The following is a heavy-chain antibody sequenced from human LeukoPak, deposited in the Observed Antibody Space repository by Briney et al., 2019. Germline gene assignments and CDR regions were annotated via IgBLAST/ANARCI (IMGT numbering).Heavy chain of an antibody. D-gene: IGHD4-17*01. CDR3: ARGAVTTPRSYYGMDV. CDR1: GFTFSDYY. J-gene: IGHJ6*02. CDR2: ISSSGSTI. Sequence: GGSLRLSCAAYGFTFSDYYMSWIRQAPGKGLEWVSYISSSGSTIYYADSVKGRFTISRDNAKNSLYLQMNSLRAEDTAVYYCARGAVTTPRSYYGMDVWGQGTTVTVSS. V-gene: IGHV3-11*01.